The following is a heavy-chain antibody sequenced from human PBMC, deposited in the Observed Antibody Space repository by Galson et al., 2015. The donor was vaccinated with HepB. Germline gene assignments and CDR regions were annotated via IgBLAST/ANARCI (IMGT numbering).Heavy chain of an antibody. CDR1: GFTFSSYS. CDR3: ARENPENVVAATHSDY. CDR2: ISSSSSYI. D-gene: IGHD2-15*01. Sequence: SLRLSCAASGFTFSSYSMNWVRQAPRKGLEWVSSISSSSSYIYYADSVKGRFTISRDNAKNSLYLQMNSLRAEDTAVYYCARENPENVVAATHSDYWGQGTLVTVSS. V-gene: IGHV3-21*01. J-gene: IGHJ4*02.